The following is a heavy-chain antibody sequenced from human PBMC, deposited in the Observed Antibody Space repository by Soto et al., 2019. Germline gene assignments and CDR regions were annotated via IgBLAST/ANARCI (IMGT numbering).Heavy chain of an antibody. J-gene: IGHJ5*02. CDR3: ARSQPASGWIHP. Sequence: KSSETLSLTCTVSGGSISSGDYYWSWIRQPPGKGLEWIGYIYYSGSTYYNPSLKSRVTISVDTSKNQFSLKLSSVTAADTAVYYCARSQPASGWIHPCGQGILVTVS. CDR1: GGSISSGDYY. CDR2: IYYSGST. V-gene: IGHV4-30-4*01.